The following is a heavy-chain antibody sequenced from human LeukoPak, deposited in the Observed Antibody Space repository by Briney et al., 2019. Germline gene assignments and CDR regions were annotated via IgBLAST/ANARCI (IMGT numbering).Heavy chain of an antibody. CDR3: ARRTISGSYWDYFDY. CDR2: MYIRGST. D-gene: IGHD1-26*01. V-gene: IGHV4-4*07. J-gene: IGHJ4*02. Sequence: SETLSLTCAVSGASISNYNWTWIRQPAGKGLEWIGRMYIRGSTNYNPALKSRVIMSVDTSKNQFSLKLTSVTAADTAVYYCARRTISGSYWDYFDYWGQGILVSVSS. CDR1: GASISNYN.